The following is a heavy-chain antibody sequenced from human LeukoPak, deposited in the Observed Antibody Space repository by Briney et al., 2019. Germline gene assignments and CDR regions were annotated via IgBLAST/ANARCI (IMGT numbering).Heavy chain of an antibody. V-gene: IGHV4-59*06. CDR2: IYYSGST. CDR3: ARGDYYDSSGVFDY. D-gene: IGHD3-22*01. CDR1: GGSISSYY. Sequence: SETLSLTCTVSGGSISSYYWSWIRQPPGKGLEWIGYIYYSGSTYYNPSLKSRVTISVDTSKNQFSLKLSSVTAADTAVYYCARGDYYDSSGVFDYWGQGTLVTVSS. J-gene: IGHJ4*02.